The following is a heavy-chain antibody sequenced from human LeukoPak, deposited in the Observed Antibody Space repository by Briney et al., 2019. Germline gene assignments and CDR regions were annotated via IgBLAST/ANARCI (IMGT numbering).Heavy chain of an antibody. Sequence: SETLSLTCTVSGYSISSGYYWGWMRQPPGKGLDWIGSIYHSGSTYYNPSLKSRVTISVDTSKNQFSLKLSSVTAADTAVYYCARDRGAYYYDSSGFDYWGQGTLVTVSS. D-gene: IGHD3-22*01. CDR1: GYSISSGYY. CDR3: ARDRGAYYYDSSGFDY. V-gene: IGHV4-38-2*02. CDR2: IYHSGST. J-gene: IGHJ4*02.